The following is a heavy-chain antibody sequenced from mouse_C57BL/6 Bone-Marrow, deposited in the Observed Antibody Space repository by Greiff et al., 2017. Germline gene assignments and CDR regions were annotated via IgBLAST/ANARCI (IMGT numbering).Heavy chain of an antibody. CDR1: GYTFTSYW. CDR3: AREGYGSPYYYAMDY. J-gene: IGHJ4*01. Sequence: QVQLQQPGAELVEPGASVKMSCKASGYTFTSYWITWVKQRPGQGLEWIGDIYPGSGSTNYNEKFKSKATLTVDTSSSTAYMQLSSLTSEASAVYYCAREGYGSPYYYAMDYWGQGTSVTVSS. CDR2: IYPGSGST. V-gene: IGHV1-55*01. D-gene: IGHD1-1*01.